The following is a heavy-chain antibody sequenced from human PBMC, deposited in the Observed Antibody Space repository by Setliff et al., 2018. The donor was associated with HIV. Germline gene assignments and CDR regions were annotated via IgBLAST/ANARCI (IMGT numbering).Heavy chain of an antibody. CDR2: INPSGGST. CDR1: GYTFTSYY. CDR3: ARDRNVVVVAAYAFDI. D-gene: IGHD2-15*01. V-gene: IGHV1-46*01. Sequence: ASVKVSCKASGYTFTSYYMHWVRQAPGQGLEWMGIINPSGGSTSCAQKFQGRVTMTRDTSTSTVYMELSSLRSEDTAVYYCARDRNVVVVAAYAFDIWGQGTMVTVSS. J-gene: IGHJ3*02.